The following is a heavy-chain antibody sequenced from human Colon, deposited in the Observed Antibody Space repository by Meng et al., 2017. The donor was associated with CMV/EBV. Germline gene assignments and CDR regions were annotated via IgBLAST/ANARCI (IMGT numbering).Heavy chain of an antibody. Sequence: GESLKISCAASGFTFINYAMHWVRQAPGKGLEWVSAISGRGDTTYYADSVKCRFTISRDNYKNTLYLRTDSLRAEDTALYYCARAATTWGNSFDPWGRGTLVTVSS. J-gene: IGHJ5*02. CDR2: ISGRGDTT. V-gene: IGHV3-23*01. D-gene: IGHD3-16*01. CDR1: GFTFINYA. CDR3: ARAATTWGNSFDP.